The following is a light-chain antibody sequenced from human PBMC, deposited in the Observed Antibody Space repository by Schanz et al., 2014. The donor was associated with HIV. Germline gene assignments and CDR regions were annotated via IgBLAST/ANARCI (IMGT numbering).Light chain of an antibody. CDR1: SSDVGGYNY. J-gene: IGLJ2*01. CDR2: DVT. CDR3: SSYEGIHNWV. Sequence: QSALTQPPSASGSPGQSVTISCTGTSSDVGGYNYVSWYQQHPGKAPKLMIYDVTNRPSGVSNRFSGSKSGNTASLTVSGLQAEDEADYYCSSYEGIHNWVFGGGTKLTVL. V-gene: IGLV2-8*01.